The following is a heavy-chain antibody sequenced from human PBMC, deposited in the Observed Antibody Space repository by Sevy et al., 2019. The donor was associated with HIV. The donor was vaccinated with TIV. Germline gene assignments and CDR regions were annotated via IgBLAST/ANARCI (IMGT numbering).Heavy chain of an antibody. CDR1: GFTFSDYY. D-gene: IGHD6-19*01. Sequence: GGSLRLSCAASGFTFSDYYMSWIRQAPGKGLEWISYISSSGSVRYYVDSVKGRFTISRDNAKNTLYLKMNSLRADDTAVYYCARDFVAGNYCDYWGQGTLVTVSS. CDR2: ISSSGSVR. J-gene: IGHJ4*02. CDR3: ARDFVAGNYCDY. V-gene: IGHV3-11*01.